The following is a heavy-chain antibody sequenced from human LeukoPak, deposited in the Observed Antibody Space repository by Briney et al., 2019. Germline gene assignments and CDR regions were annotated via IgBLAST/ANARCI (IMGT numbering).Heavy chain of an antibody. CDR2: IYTSGST. J-gene: IGHJ6*03. CDR3: ARELRGARYYYYMDV. CDR1: GGSISSYY. Sequence: PSETLSLTCTVSGGSISSYYWSWIRQPAGKGLEWVGRIYTSGSTNYNPSLKSRVNMSVDTSKNQFSLKLSSVTAADTAVYYCARELRGARYYYYMDVWGKGTTVTVSS. D-gene: IGHD4/OR15-4a*01. V-gene: IGHV4-4*07.